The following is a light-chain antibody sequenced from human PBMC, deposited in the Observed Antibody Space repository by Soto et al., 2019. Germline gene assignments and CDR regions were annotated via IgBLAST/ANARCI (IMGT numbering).Light chain of an antibody. Sequence: IQRTQSPSTLSASVGDRVTLTCRASQSISIWLGWYQQKPGNAPKLLIYTASSLESGVPSRFSGIGSGTEFTLTISSLQPDDFATYCRQQYSTYTTRTFCQGTKVDIK. V-gene: IGKV1-5*03. J-gene: IGKJ1*01. CDR2: TAS. CDR1: QSISIW. CDR3: QQYSTYTTRT.